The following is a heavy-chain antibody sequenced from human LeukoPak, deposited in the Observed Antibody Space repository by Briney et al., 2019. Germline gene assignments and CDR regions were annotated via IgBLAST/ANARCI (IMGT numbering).Heavy chain of an antibody. CDR1: GGSISSYY. V-gene: IGHV4-59*08. J-gene: IGHJ4*02. D-gene: IGHD4-17*01. CDR2: IYYSGRT. CDR3: AGGDYGYDY. Sequence: SETLCLTCAVSGGSISSYYWSWIRQPPGEGLEWIGYIYYSGRTNYNPSLKSRVTISVDTSKNQFSLKLSSVTAADTAVYYCAGGDYGYDYWGQGTLVTVSS.